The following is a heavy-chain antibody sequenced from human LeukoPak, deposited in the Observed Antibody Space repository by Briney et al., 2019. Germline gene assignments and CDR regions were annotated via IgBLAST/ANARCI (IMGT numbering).Heavy chain of an antibody. CDR1: GFTFDSSG. Sequence: GGSLRLSCAASGFTFDSSGMNWVRQAPGKGLEWVSSITGSSTYIHYADSVKGRFAISRDNAKNSLYLQMNSLRAEDTAVYYCARGFADFVWGSYPSSYWGQGILVTVSS. CDR2: ITGSSTYI. CDR3: ARGFADFVWGSYPSSY. V-gene: IGHV3-21*01. D-gene: IGHD3-16*02. J-gene: IGHJ4*02.